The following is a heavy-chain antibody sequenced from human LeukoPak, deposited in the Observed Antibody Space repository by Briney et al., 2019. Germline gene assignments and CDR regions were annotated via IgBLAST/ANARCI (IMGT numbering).Heavy chain of an antibody. J-gene: IGHJ4*02. V-gene: IGHV3-23*01. Sequence: PGGSLRLSCAASGFTFSTYAMSWVRQAPGKGLEWVSVVGGSGGTTYYADSVKGRFTISRDNSKNTLYLQMNSLRAEDTALYYCAKATGVVVPAGGFDYWGQGTLVTVSS. D-gene: IGHD2-2*01. CDR2: VGGSGGTT. CDR3: AKATGVVVPAGGFDY. CDR1: GFTFSTYA.